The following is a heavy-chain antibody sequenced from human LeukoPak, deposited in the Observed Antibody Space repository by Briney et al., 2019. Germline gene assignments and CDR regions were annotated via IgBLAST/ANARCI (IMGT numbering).Heavy chain of an antibody. Sequence: GGSLRLSCAASGFTFGSYAMSWVRQAPGKGLEWVSAISGGGGSTYYADSVKGRFTISRDNSKNTLYLQMNSLRAEDTAVYYCAKWVYYDFWSGYPNGRFDYWGQGTLVTVSS. V-gene: IGHV3-23*01. J-gene: IGHJ4*02. CDR3: AKWVYYDFWSGYPNGRFDY. CDR2: ISGGGGST. CDR1: GFTFGSYA. D-gene: IGHD3-3*01.